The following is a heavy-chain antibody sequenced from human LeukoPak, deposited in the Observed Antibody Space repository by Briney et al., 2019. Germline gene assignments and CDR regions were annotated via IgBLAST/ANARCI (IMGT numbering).Heavy chain of an antibody. CDR3: ARGPVAARTPGYYMDV. CDR2: INHSGST. CDR1: GGSFSGYY. V-gene: IGHV4-34*01. J-gene: IGHJ6*03. Sequence: SETLSLTCAVYGGSFSGYYWSWIRQPPGKGLEWIGEINHSGSTNYNPSLKSRVTISVDTSKNQFSLKLSSVTAADTAVYYCARGPVAARTPGYYMDVWGKGTTVTVSS. D-gene: IGHD6-6*01.